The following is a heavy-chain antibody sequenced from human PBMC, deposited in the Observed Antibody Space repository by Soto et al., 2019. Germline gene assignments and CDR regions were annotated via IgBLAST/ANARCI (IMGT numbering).Heavy chain of an antibody. J-gene: IGHJ4*02. Sequence: QVQLVQSGAEEKKPGASVKVSCKASGYTFTSYAMNWVRQAPGQRLEWMGWINVGNGNTKYSQKFQGRVTITRDTPASTAYMEPGSLRSEDTAVDYCTRSIVVVTALDYWVQGTLVTLSS. V-gene: IGHV1-3*05. CDR2: INVGNGNT. D-gene: IGHD2-21*02. CDR3: TRSIVVVTALDY. CDR1: GYTFTSYA.